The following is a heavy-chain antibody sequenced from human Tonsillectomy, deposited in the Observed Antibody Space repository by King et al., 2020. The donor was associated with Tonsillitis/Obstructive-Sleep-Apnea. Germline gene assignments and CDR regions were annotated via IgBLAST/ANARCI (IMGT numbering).Heavy chain of an antibody. Sequence: VQLVESGGGLIQPGGSLRLSCAASGFTVSNKDMTWVRQAPGKGLEWVSLIYIDGSTFYADSVKGRFTISRDNSKNTLYLQMNSLRADDTAVYYCARGAHYCSVTSCLNWFDPWGQGTLVTVSS. J-gene: IGHJ5*02. CDR1: GFTVSNKD. CDR2: IYIDGST. V-gene: IGHV3-53*01. D-gene: IGHD2-2*01. CDR3: ARGAHYCSVTSCLNWFDP.